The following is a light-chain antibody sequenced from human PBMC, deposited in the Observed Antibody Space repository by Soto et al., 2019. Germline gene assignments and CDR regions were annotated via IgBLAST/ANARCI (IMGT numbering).Light chain of an antibody. CDR2: GNS. CDR1: SSNIGAGYD. J-gene: IGLJ2*01. CDR3: QSYDSGLSAPGV. Sequence: QSVLTQPPSVSGAPGQRVTISCTGSSSNIGAGYDVHWYQQLPGTAPKLLIYGNSNRPSGVPDRFSGSKSGTSASLAITGLQAEDKADYSRQSYDSGLSAPGVFGGGTELTVL. V-gene: IGLV1-40*01.